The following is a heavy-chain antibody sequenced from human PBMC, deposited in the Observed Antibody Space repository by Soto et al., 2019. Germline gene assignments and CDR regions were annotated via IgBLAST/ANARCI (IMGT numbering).Heavy chain of an antibody. CDR3: ARDPSSGNNYYYYGMDV. CDR2: IIPIFGTA. J-gene: IGHJ6*02. D-gene: IGHD4-4*01. Sequence: GASVKVSCKASGGTFSSYAISWVRQAPGQGLEWMGGIIPIFGTANYAQKFQGRVTITADESTSTAYMELSSLRSEDTAVYYCARDPSSGNNYYYYGMDVWGQGTTVTDSS. CDR1: GGTFSSYA. V-gene: IGHV1-69*13.